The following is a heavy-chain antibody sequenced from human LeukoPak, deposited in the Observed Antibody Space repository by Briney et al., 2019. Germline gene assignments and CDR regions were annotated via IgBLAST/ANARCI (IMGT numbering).Heavy chain of an antibody. D-gene: IGHD3-10*01. Sequence: ASVKVSCKASGYTFTGYYMHWVRQAPGQGLEWMGWINPNSGGTNYAQKFQGRVTMTRDTSISTAYMELSRLRSDDTAVYYCARNPPSGGCYSGSGSNSYGAREILVTVSS. V-gene: IGHV1-2*02. J-gene: IGHJ4*02. CDR2: INPNSGGT. CDR1: GYTFTGYY. CDR3: ARNPPSGGCYSGSGSNSY.